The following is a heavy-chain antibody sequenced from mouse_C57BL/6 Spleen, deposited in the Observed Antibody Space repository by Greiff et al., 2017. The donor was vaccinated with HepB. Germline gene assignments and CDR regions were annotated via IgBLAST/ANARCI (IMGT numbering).Heavy chain of an antibody. V-gene: IGHV1-64*01. D-gene: IGHD1-1*01. J-gene: IGHJ1*03. CDR2: IHPNSGST. CDR1: GYTFTSYW. CDR3: APYCGSSWYFDV. Sequence: QVQLQQPGAELVKPGASVKLSCKASGYTFTSYWMHWVKQRPGQGLEWIGMIHPNSGSTNYNEKFKSKATLTVDKSSSTAYMQLSSLTSEDSAVYSCAPYCGSSWYFDVWGTGTTVTVSS.